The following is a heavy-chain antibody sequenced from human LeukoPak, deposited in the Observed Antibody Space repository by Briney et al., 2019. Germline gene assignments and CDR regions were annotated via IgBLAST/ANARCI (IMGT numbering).Heavy chain of an antibody. CDR3: ARGLVDTGRSRFDY. J-gene: IGHJ4*02. D-gene: IGHD5-12*01. CDR1: GASISSTTNW. CDR2: THQSGST. Sequence: PSETLSLTCAVSGASISSTTNWWSWVRQPPGKGLEWIGETHQSGSTNYNPSLKSRVTISVDKPKNQFSLKMTSVTAADTAVYYCARGLVDTGRSRFDYWGQGTLVTVSS. V-gene: IGHV4-4*02.